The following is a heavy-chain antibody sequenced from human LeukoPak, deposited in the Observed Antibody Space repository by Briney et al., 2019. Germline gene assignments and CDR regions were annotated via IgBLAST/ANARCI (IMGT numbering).Heavy chain of an antibody. Sequence: SETLSLTCTVSGGSISSYYWSWIRQPPGKGLEWIGYIYYSGSTNYNPSLKSRVTISVDTSKNQFSLKLSSVTAADTAVYYCARDAGYSGHDSDYYYYMDVWGEGTTVTVSS. J-gene: IGHJ6*03. CDR2: IYYSGST. V-gene: IGHV4-59*01. CDR1: GGSISSYY. D-gene: IGHD5-12*01. CDR3: ARDAGYSGHDSDYYYYMDV.